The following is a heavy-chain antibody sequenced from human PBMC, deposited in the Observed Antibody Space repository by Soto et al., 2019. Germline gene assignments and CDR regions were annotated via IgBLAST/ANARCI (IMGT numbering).Heavy chain of an antibody. V-gene: IGHV3-30*18. Sequence: GGSLRLSCAASGFTFSSYGMHWVRQAPGKGLEWVAVISYDGSNKYYADSVEGRFTISRDNSKNTLYLQMNSLRAEDTAVYYCANEIAAAGSAGFDYWGQGTLVTVSS. J-gene: IGHJ4*02. D-gene: IGHD6-13*01. CDR1: GFTFSSYG. CDR2: ISYDGSNK. CDR3: ANEIAAAGSAGFDY.